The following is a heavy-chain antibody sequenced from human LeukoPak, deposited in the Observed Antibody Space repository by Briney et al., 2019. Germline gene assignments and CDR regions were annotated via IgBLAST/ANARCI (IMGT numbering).Heavy chain of an antibody. Sequence: SETLSLTCTVSGGSISSYYWSWIRQPAGKGLEWIGRIYTSGSTNYNPSLKSRVTMSVDTSKNQFSLKLSSVTAADTAVYYCARPLYYYDSSGYYGGFDYWGQGTLVTVSS. V-gene: IGHV4-4*07. CDR1: GGSISSYY. D-gene: IGHD3-22*01. J-gene: IGHJ4*02. CDR2: IYTSGST. CDR3: ARPLYYYDSSGYYGGFDY.